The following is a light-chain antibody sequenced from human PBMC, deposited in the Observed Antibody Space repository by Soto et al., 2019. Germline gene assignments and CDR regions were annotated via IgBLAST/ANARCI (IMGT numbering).Light chain of an antibody. CDR1: QSLLHSNGYNY. CDR2: LGS. CDR3: MQALQTPRN. J-gene: IGKJ2*01. V-gene: IGKV2-28*01. Sequence: DVVMTQSPLSLPFTPGEPASISCRSSQSLLHSNGYNYLDWYLQKPGQSPQLLIYLGSNRASGVTDRFSGSGSGTDFTLKISRVEAEDGGVYYCMQALQTPRNFGQGTKLEI.